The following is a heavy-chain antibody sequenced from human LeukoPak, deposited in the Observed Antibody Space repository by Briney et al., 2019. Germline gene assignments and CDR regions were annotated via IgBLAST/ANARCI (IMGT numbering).Heavy chain of an antibody. CDR2: IIPVFGTA. Sequence: GSSVKVPCKASGGSFRSYGVSWVRQAPGQGLDWVGRIIPVFGTATYAQKFQGRVTITADKPMSTDKSAYTVYMDLSSLTSDDTAVYYCARDENSGSVEFGFWGQGTLVTVSS. D-gene: IGHD3-10*01. CDR3: ARDENSGSVEFGF. CDR1: GGSFRSYG. V-gene: IGHV1-69*06. J-gene: IGHJ4*02.